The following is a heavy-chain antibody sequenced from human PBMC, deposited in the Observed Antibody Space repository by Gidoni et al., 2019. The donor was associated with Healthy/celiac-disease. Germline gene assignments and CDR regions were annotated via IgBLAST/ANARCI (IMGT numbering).Heavy chain of an antibody. V-gene: IGHV4-31*03. CDR3: ARELQGALGITLNWFDP. D-gene: IGHD3-22*01. CDR2: IYYSGST. Sequence: QVQLQESGPGLVKPSQTLSLTCTVSGGSISSGGYYWSWIRQHPGKGLEWIGYIYYSGSTYYNPSLKSRVTISVDTSKNQFSLKLSSVSAADTAVYYCARELQGALGITLNWFDPWGQGTLVTVSS. J-gene: IGHJ5*02. CDR1: GGSISSGGYY.